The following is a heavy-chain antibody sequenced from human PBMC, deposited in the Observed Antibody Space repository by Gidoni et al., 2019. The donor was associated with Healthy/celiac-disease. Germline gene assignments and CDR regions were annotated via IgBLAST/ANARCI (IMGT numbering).Heavy chain of an antibody. D-gene: IGHD6-25*01. J-gene: IGHJ6*03. CDR2: ISGSGGST. CDR3: AKDPGVYGGYTYMDV. CDR1: GFTFSSYA. V-gene: IGHV3-23*01. Sequence: EVQLLESGGGLVQPGGSLRLSCAASGFTFSSYAMSCVRQAPGKGLEWVSAISGSGGSTYYADSVKGRFTISRDNSKNTLYLQMNSLRAEDTAVYYCAKDPGVYGGYTYMDVWGKGTTVTVSS.